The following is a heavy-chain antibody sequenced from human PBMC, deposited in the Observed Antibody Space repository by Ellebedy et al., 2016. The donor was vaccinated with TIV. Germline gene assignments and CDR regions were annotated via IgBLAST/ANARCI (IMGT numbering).Heavy chain of an antibody. CDR1: GFTFSSFW. CDR2: IRTDGTEQ. V-gene: IGHV3-7*04. Sequence: PGGSLRLSCAASGFTFSSFWMSWVRQAPGRGLEWVASIRTDGTEQYYVGSVRGRFTISRDSAQNSLNLQMNSLSAEDTAVYYCAREQRERRGYSYYYDMDVWGMGTTVTVSS. J-gene: IGHJ6*03. D-gene: IGHD1-1*01. CDR3: AREQRERRGYSYYYDMDV.